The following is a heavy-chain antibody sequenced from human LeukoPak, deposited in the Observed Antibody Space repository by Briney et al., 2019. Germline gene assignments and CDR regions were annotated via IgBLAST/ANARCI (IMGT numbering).Heavy chain of an antibody. CDR2: IWYDGSNK. CDR1: GFTFSSYG. CDR3: AKDLGYCGGDCYSFIDY. V-gene: IGHV3-33*06. D-gene: IGHD2-21*02. Sequence: PGGSLRLSCAASGFTFSSYGMHWVRQAPGKGLEWVAVIWYDGSNKYYADSVKGRFTISGDNSKNTLYLQMNSLRAEDTAVYYCAKDLGYCGGDCYSFIDYWGQGTLVTVSS. J-gene: IGHJ4*02.